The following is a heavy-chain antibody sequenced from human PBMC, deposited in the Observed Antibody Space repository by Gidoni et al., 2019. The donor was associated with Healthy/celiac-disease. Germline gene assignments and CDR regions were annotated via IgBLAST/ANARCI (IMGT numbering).Heavy chain of an antibody. CDR1: GFTFGDYA. CDR2: IRSKAYGGTT. CDR3: TPGIVGYCSGGSCPSALRAFDI. D-gene: IGHD2-15*01. J-gene: IGHJ3*02. V-gene: IGHV3-49*05. Sequence: EVQLVESGGGLVKPGRSLRLSCTASGFTFGDYAMRWFRQAPGKGLEWVGFIRSKAYGGTTEYAASVKGRFTISRDDSKSIAYLQMNSLKTEDTAVYYCTPGIVGYCSGGSCPSALRAFDIWGQGTMVTVSS.